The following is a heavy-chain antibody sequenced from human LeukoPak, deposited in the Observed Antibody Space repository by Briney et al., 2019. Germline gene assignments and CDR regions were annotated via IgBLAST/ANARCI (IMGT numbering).Heavy chain of an antibody. CDR2: IYHSGST. J-gene: IGHJ4*02. V-gene: IGHV4-59*08. Sequence: PSETLSLTCTVSGGSIRSYSWGWIRQPPGKGLEWIGNIYHSGSTNYNPSPKSRVTMSLDTYNQLSLKLSSLTAADSAVYYCARRSTFENFFDHWGQGTPVTVSS. CDR3: ARRSTFENFFDH. CDR1: GGSIRSYS. D-gene: IGHD3-10*01.